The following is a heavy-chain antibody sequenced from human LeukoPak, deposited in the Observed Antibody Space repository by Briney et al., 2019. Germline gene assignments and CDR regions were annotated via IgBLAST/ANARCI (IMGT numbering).Heavy chain of an antibody. CDR1: GGSISSNGYY. Sequence: SETLSLTCTVSGGSISSNGYYWGWIRQPPGKGLEWIRSFYYTGSAYYNPSLKSRVTISVVTSKHQYSLNLSSVTAADTAVHYCAREVVPDVIVAFDIWGQGTMVTVSS. J-gene: IGHJ3*02. D-gene: IGHD2-2*01. CDR3: AREVVPDVIVAFDI. CDR2: FYYTGSA. V-gene: IGHV4-39*02.